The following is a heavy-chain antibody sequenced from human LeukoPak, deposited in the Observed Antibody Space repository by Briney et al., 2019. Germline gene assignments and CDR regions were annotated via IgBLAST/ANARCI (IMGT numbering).Heavy chain of an antibody. V-gene: IGHV4-39*01. Sequence: SETLSLTCTVSGGPISSSNFYWGWIRQPPGKGLECIASIYHGASTYYNPSLRSRVTISVDTSKNQFSLKLSSVTAADTAIYYCARSSYSSFLHPNSHNSYGMDVWGQGTTVTVSS. CDR3: ARSSYSSFLHPNSHNSYGMDV. J-gene: IGHJ6*02. CDR1: GGPISSSNFY. D-gene: IGHD6-6*01. CDR2: IYHGAST.